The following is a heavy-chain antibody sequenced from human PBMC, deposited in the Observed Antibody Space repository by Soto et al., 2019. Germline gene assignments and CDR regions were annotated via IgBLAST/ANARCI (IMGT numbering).Heavy chain of an antibody. J-gene: IGHJ4*02. Sequence: GASVEVSCKASGGTFSSYAISWVLQAPGQGLEWMGGIIPIFGTANYAQKFQGRVTITADESTSTAYMELSSLGSEDTAVYYCARGGYGDYPHYFDYWGQGTLVTVSS. CDR3: ARGGYGDYPHYFDY. D-gene: IGHD4-17*01. V-gene: IGHV1-69*13. CDR2: IIPIFGTA. CDR1: GGTFSSYA.